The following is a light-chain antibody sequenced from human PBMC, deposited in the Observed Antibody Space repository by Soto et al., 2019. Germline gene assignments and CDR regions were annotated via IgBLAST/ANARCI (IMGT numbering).Light chain of an antibody. V-gene: IGLV1-40*01. CDR1: SSNIGAGYD. CDR3: QSYDSSLSPWV. Sequence: QSVLTQPPSVSGAPGQRVTISCTGSSSNIGAGYDVHWYQQLPGTAPKLLIYGNSNRPSGVPDRFSGSKSGTSASLAITGLQAEDEADYYCQSYDSSLSPWVFGGGNKLTVL. CDR2: GNS. J-gene: IGLJ3*02.